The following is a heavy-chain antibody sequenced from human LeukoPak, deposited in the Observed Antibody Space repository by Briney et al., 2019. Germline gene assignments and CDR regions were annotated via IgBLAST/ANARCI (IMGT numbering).Heavy chain of an antibody. V-gene: IGHV3-23*01. CDR3: AKDLLPDYYGSGSYSY. D-gene: IGHD3-10*01. CDR1: GFTFSSYG. Sequence: GGSLRLSCAASGFTFSSYGMSWVRQAPGKGLEWVSAISGSGGSTYYADSVKGRFTISRDNSKNTLYLQMNSLRAEDTAVYYCAKDLLPDYYGSGSYSYWGQGTLVTVSS. CDR2: ISGSGGST. J-gene: IGHJ4*02.